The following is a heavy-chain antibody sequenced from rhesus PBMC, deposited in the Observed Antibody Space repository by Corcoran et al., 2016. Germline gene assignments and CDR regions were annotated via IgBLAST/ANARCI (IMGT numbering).Heavy chain of an antibody. J-gene: IGHJ4*01. D-gene: IGHD3-9*01. Sequence: QVTLKESGPALVKPTQTLTLTCTVSGFSLTTSGMRMNWIRQPPGKALEWLARIDWNDYRYSTASLTSSLSTSKDTSQNQVVLTLTNMDPEDTATYYCSLQNYLDDYAYFGYFFFDSWGQGVLVTVSS. V-gene: IGHV2S2*01. CDR1: GFSLTTSGMR. CDR3: SLQNYLDDYAYFGYFFFDS. CDR2: IDWNDYR.